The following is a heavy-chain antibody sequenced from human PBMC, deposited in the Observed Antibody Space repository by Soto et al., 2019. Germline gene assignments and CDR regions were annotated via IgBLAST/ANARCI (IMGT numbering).Heavy chain of an antibody. J-gene: IGHJ4*02. CDR3: ARDRVYTSDWYGGFDY. V-gene: IGHV1-3*01. CDR1: GYTFTSYA. D-gene: IGHD6-19*01. Sequence: ASLKVSCKASGYTFTSYAMHWVRQAPGQRLEWMGWINAGNGNTKYSEKFQGRVTISTDTSASTVYMELSSLRSEDTAVYYCARDRVYTSDWYGGFDYWGQGTLVTVSS. CDR2: INAGNGNT.